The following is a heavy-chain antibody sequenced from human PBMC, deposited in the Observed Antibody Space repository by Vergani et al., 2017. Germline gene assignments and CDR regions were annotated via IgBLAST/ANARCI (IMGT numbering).Heavy chain of an antibody. CDR1: GFTFSSYS. J-gene: IGHJ4*02. CDR3: VRDRGLCAGGRCYTEAWDY. Sequence: VQLLESGGGLVKPGGSLRLSCAASGFTFSSYSMNWVRQAPGKGLEWVVGISFDGTNEYYPDLVKGRFTISRDIAKNTLYLQVRSLRLEDTGVYHCVRDRGLCAGGRCYTEAWDYWGQGTPVTVSS. D-gene: IGHD2-2*02. CDR2: ISFDGTNE. V-gene: IGHV3-30*03.